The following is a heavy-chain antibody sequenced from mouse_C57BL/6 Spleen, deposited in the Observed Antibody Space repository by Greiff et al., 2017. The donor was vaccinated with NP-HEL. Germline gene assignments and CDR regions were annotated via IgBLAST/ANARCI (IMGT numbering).Heavy chain of an antibody. J-gene: IGHJ1*03. CDR1: GYTFTSYW. Sequence: QVQLQQPGAELVRPGSSVKLSCKASGYTFTSYWMHWVKQRPIQGLEWIGNIDPSDSETHYNQKFKDKATLTVDKSSSTAYMQLSSLTSEDSAVDCGGGGTRGYFDVWGTGTTVTVSS. CDR3: GGGTRGYFDV. V-gene: IGHV1-52*01. D-gene: IGHD3-3*01. CDR2: IDPSDSET.